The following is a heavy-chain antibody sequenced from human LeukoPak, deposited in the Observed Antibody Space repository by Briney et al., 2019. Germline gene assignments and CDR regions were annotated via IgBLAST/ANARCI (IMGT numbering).Heavy chain of an antibody. CDR1: GFTFSSYS. D-gene: IGHD3-10*01. V-gene: IGHV3-21*01. Sequence: TGGSLRLSCAASGFTFSSYSMNWVRQAPGKGLEWVSSISSSSSYIYYADSVKGRFTISRDNAKNSLYLQMNSLRAEDTAAYYCARDGSGTVDAFDIWGQGTMVTVSS. J-gene: IGHJ3*02. CDR2: ISSSSSYI. CDR3: ARDGSGTVDAFDI.